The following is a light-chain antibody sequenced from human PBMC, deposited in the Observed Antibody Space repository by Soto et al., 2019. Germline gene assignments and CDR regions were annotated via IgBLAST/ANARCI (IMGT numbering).Light chain of an antibody. J-gene: IGLJ7*01. CDR3: AAWDDSLSRAV. CDR1: SSNIGGNY. V-gene: IGLV1-47*02. Sequence: QSVLTQPPSASGTPGQRVTISCSGSSSNIGGNYVYWYQQLPVTAPKLLIYSNNHRPSGVPDRFSGSKSGTSASLAISGLRSEDEAHYYCAAWDDSLSRAVFGGGTQLTVL. CDR2: SNN.